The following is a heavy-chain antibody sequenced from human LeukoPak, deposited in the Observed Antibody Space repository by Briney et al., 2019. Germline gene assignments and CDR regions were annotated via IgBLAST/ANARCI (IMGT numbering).Heavy chain of an antibody. CDR2: IRYDGSNK. CDR3: AKDLSKGLLYRRGMYYFDY. CDR1: GFGFSDSY. V-gene: IGHV3-30*02. Sequence: GGSLRLSCVVSGFGFSDSYMTWIRQAPGKGLEWVAFIRYDGSNKYYADSVKGRFTISRDNSKNTLYLQMNSLRAEDTAVYYCAKDLSKGLLYRRGMYYFDYWGQGTLVTVSS. J-gene: IGHJ4*02. D-gene: IGHD3-10*01.